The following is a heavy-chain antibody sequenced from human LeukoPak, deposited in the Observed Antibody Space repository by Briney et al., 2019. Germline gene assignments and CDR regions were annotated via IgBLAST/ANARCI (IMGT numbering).Heavy chain of an antibody. CDR2: INAGNGNT. CDR3: ARSPMWFGELVYFDY. J-gene: IGHJ4*02. CDR1: GYTFTSYA. Sequence: GASVKVSCKASGYTFTSYAMHWVRQAPGQRLEWMGWINAGNGNTKYSQEFQGGVTITRDTSASTAYMELSSLRSEDMAVYYCARSPMWFGELVYFDYWGQGTLVTVSS. D-gene: IGHD3-10*01. V-gene: IGHV1-3*03.